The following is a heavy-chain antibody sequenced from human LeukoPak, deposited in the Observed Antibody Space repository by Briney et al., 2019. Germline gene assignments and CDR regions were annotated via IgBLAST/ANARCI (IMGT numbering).Heavy chain of an antibody. D-gene: IGHD3-3*01. CDR1: GFXFSSYS. J-gene: IGHJ4*02. Sequence: GGSLRLSCAASGFXFSSYSINWVRQAPGKGLEWVSSISSSSSYIYYADSVKGRFTISRDNAKNSLYLQMNSLRAEDTAVYYCATSGNYDFWSGPTALDYWGQGTLVTVSS. CDR3: ATSGNYDFWSGPTALDY. CDR2: ISSSSSYI. V-gene: IGHV3-21*01.